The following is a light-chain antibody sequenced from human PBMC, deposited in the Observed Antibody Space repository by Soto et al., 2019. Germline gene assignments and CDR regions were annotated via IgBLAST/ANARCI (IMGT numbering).Light chain of an antibody. J-gene: IGLJ1*01. Sequence: QSALTQPASVSGSPAQSITISCTGTSSYFCGYNSVSWYQHHPGKAPKLMIYEVSNRPSGVSNRFSGSKSGNTASLTISGLQAEDEADYYCSSYTTRSSLYVFGTGTKVTVL. CDR2: EVS. CDR1: SSYFCGYNS. V-gene: IGLV2-14*01. CDR3: SSYTTRSSLYV.